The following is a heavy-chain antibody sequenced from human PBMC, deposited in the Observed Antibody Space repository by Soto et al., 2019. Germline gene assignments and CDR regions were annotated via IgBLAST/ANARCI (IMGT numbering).Heavy chain of an antibody. CDR2: IIPILGIA. D-gene: IGHD3-22*01. V-gene: IGHV1-69*02. CDR1: GGTFSSYT. J-gene: IGHJ1*01. Sequence: QVQLVQSGAEVKKPGSSVKVSCKASGGTFSSYTISWVRQAPGQGLEWMGRIIPILGIANYAQKFQGRVTITADKSTSPAYMELSSLRSEDTAVYYCASRYPNRSGYYLPAEYFQHWGQGTLVTVSS. CDR3: ASRYPNRSGYYLPAEYFQH.